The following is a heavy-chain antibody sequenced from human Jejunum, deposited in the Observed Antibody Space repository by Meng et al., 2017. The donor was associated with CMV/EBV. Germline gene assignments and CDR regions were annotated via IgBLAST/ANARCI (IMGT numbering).Heavy chain of an antibody. CDR1: TYC. CDR3: ATGYSSSPRVVLGDAFHI. D-gene: IGHD6-6*01. J-gene: IGHJ3*02. CDR2: IREDRSRK. Sequence: TYCMHWVSQVSGKGLEWVAFIREDRSRKFYAASVKGRFTISRDNSKNTLYVQMNSLRDEETAVYYCATGYSSSPRVVLGDAFHIWGQGTVVTVSS. V-gene: IGHV3-30*02.